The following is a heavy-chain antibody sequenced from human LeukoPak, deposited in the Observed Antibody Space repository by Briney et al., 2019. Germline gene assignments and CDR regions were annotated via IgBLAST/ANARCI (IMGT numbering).Heavy chain of an antibody. D-gene: IGHD3-3*01. J-gene: IGHJ4*02. CDR1: GGTFSSYA. CDR2: IIPIFGTA. CDR3: ARAHPNLRLRVFGAFDY. Sequence: ASVTVSCKASGGTFSSYAISWVRQAPGQGLEWMGGIIPIFGTANYAQKFQGRVTITTDESTSTAYMELSSLRSEDTAVYYCARAHPNLRLRVFGAFDYWGQGTLVTVSS. V-gene: IGHV1-69*05.